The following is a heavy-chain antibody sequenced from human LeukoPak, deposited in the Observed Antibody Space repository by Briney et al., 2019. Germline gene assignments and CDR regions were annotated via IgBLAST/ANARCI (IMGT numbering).Heavy chain of an antibody. CDR1: GITFSSYA. J-gene: IGHJ6*02. Sequence: GGSLRLSCAASGITFSSYAMHWVRQAPGKGLEWVAVISYDGSNKYYADSVKGRFTISRDNSKNTLYLQMNSLRAEDTAVYYCARALGLQLVRFGYYGMDVWGQGTTVTVSS. D-gene: IGHD6-6*01. CDR2: ISYDGSNK. V-gene: IGHV3-30-3*01. CDR3: ARALGLQLVRFGYYGMDV.